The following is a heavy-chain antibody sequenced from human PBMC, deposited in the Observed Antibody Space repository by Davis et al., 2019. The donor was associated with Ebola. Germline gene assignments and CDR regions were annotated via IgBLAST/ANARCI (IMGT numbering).Heavy chain of an antibody. J-gene: IGHJ4*02. CDR1: GFTFSSYW. CDR3: AKGQDSGMAPGDY. Sequence: GESLKISCAASGFTFSSYWMHWVRQAPGEGLVWVSRINSDGSSTSYADSVKGRFTISRDNSKKTLYLQMSSPRTEDTAVYYCAKGQDSGMAPGDYWGQGTVVTVSS. V-gene: IGHV3-74*01. D-gene: IGHD5-18*01. CDR2: INSDGSST.